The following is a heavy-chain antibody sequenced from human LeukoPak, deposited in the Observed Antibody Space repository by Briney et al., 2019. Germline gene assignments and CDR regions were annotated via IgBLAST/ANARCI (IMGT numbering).Heavy chain of an antibody. D-gene: IGHD3-22*01. CDR3: ARGNVVVIQPSIVHWFDP. Sequence: SETLSLTCTVSGGSISSYYWSWIRQPPGKGLEWIGHIYYSGSTNYNPSLKSRVTISVDTSKNQFSLKLSSVTAADTAVYYCARGNVVVIQPSIVHWFDPWGQGSLVTVSS. CDR2: IYYSGST. CDR1: GGSISSYY. J-gene: IGHJ5*02. V-gene: IGHV4-59*01.